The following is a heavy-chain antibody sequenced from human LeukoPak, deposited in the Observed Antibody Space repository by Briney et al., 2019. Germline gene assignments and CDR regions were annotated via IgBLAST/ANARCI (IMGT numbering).Heavy chain of an antibody. CDR1: GYIITNYG. J-gene: IGHJ4*02. CDR3: TRHTDIYASPDY. Sequence: AESLNISCKGSGYIITNYGIGWGRQMPREGLEWMGIVFPGDSGTRYSPSFQGQVTISADKSISTAYLQWSSLKASDTAMFYCTRHTDIYASPDYWGQGTLVTVSS. D-gene: IGHD3-10*01. CDR2: VFPGDSGT. V-gene: IGHV5-51*01.